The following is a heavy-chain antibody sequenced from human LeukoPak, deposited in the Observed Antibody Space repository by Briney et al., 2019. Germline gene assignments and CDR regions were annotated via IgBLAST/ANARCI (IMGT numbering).Heavy chain of an antibody. CDR3: ARMILLLGDVLTVPPRGFDY. Sequence: ASVNVSCKASGYTFTPYGISWLRLAPGQGLEWLGRICVYNVSTNYAEKLQSRVTMTTDHSTSTDYMELSSLRSDDTAVYYCARMILLLGDVLTVPPRGFDYWGQGTLVTVSS. CDR2: ICVYNVST. J-gene: IGHJ4*02. D-gene: IGHD3-9*01. V-gene: IGHV1-18*01. CDR1: GYTFTPYG.